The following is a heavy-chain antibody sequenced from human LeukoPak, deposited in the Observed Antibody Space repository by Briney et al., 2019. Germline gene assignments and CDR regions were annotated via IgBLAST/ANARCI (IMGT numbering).Heavy chain of an antibody. V-gene: IGHV3-23*01. CDR3: AKDELLWFGELAGIPY. CDR1: GFTFSSYA. J-gene: IGHJ4*02. CDR2: ISGSGGST. D-gene: IGHD3-10*01. Sequence: GGSLRLSCAASGFTFSSYAMSWVRQAPGKGLEWVSAISGSGGSTYHADSVKGRFTISRDNSKNTLYLQMNSLRAEDTAVYYCAKDELLWFGELAGIPYWGQGTLVTVSS.